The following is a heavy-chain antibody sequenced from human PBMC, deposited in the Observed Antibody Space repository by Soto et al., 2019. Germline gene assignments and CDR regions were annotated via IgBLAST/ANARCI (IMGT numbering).Heavy chain of an antibody. CDR2: IYYSGST. V-gene: IGHV4-39*01. CDR1: GGSISSSSYY. CDR3: AGRGYSYGYTGVVDWYFDL. Sequence: TLSLTCTVSGGSISSSSYYWGWIRQPPGKGLEWIGSIYYSGSTYYNPSLKSRVTISVDTSKNQFSLKLSSVTAADTAVYYCAGRGYSYGYTGVVDWYFDLWGRGTLVTVSS. D-gene: IGHD5-18*01. J-gene: IGHJ2*01.